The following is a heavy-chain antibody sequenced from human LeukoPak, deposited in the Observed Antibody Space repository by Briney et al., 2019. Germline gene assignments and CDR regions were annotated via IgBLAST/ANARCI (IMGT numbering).Heavy chain of an antibody. CDR3: AKDKDYGSGSYFDY. Sequence: GGSLRLSCAASGFTFSNYAINWVRQAPGKGLEWVSAISGSGGSTYYADSVKGRFTTSRDNSKNTLYLQMNSLRAEDTAVYYCAKDKDYGSGSYFDYWGQGTLVTVSS. CDR1: GFTFSNYA. J-gene: IGHJ4*02. D-gene: IGHD3-10*01. V-gene: IGHV3-23*01. CDR2: ISGSGGST.